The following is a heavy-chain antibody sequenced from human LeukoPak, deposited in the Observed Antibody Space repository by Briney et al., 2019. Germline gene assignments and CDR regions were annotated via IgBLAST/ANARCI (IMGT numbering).Heavy chain of an antibody. CDR3: ASATGDNDAFDI. J-gene: IGHJ3*02. D-gene: IGHD7-27*01. V-gene: IGHV3-33*01. CDR1: GFTFSSYV. CDR2: IWNDGSNK. Sequence: GGSLRLSCAASGFTFSSYVMHWVRQAPGKGLEWVAVIWNDGSNKYFADSVKGRFTISRDSSKNTLYLQMNSLRAEDTAVYYCASATGDNDAFDIWGQGTMVTVSS.